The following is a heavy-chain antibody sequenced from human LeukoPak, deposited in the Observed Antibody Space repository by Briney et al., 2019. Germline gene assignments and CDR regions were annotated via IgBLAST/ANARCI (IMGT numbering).Heavy chain of an antibody. V-gene: IGHV4-34*01. Sequence: SETLSLTCAVYGGSFSGFYWSWIRQPPGKGLEWIGEISRSGSTNYNPSLKSRVTISIDTSKNQFSLKLSSVTAADTAVYYCARKVDCSGGSCYINPYYFDYWGQGTLVTVSS. CDR1: GGSFSGFY. J-gene: IGHJ4*02. D-gene: IGHD2-15*01. CDR3: ARKVDCSGGSCYINPYYFDY. CDR2: ISRSGST.